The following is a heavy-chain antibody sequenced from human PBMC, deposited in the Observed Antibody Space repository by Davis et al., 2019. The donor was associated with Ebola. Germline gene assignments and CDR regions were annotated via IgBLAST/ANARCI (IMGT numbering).Heavy chain of an antibody. CDR1: GGSISSYY. CDR2: IYYSGST. J-gene: IGHJ4*02. CDR3: ARVYCSGGSCYSY. D-gene: IGHD2-15*01. Sequence: MPSETLSLTCPVSGGSISSYYWSWIRQPPGKGLEWIGYIYYSGSTNYNPSLKSRVTISVDTSKNQFSLKLSSVTAADTAVYYCARVYCSGGSCYSYWGQGTLVTVSS. V-gene: IGHV4-59*01.